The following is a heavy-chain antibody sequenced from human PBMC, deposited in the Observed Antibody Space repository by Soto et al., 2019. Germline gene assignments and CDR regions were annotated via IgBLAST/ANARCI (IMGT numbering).Heavy chain of an antibody. V-gene: IGHV4-59*11. J-gene: IGHJ4*02. CDR1: GGSISSLY. Sequence: PSETLSLTCTVSGGSISSLYWSWIRQPPGKGLEWIGHIQDRGSTNYSPSLKNRVTISVDTSKNHFSLKLTSVTAADTAVYYCARDNGYSYGYTLDHWGQGTLVTVSS. CDR3: ARDNGYSYGYTLDH. CDR2: IQDRGST. D-gene: IGHD5-18*01.